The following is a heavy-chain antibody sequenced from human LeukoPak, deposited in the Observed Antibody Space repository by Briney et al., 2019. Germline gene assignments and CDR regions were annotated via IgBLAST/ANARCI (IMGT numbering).Heavy chain of an antibody. CDR2: ISAYNGNT. CDR1: GYTFTSYG. CDR3: ARSSTWIQLWFSSYYFDY. V-gene: IGHV1-18*01. J-gene: IGHJ4*02. D-gene: IGHD5-18*01. Sequence: GPVKVSCKASGYTFTSYGISWVRQAPGQGLEWMGWISAYNGNTNYAQKLQGRVTMTTDTSTSTAYVELRSLRSDDTAVYYCARSSTWIQLWFSSYYFDYWGQGTLVTVSS.